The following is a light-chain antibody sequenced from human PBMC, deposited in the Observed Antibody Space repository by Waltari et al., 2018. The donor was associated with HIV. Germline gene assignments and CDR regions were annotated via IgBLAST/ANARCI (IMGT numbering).Light chain of an antibody. Sequence: EVVLTQSPGTLSLSPGERATLSCRASHSVNSSYLAWYQQKPGQAHRLLIYGASSRATGIPDRFSGSGSGTDFTLTISRLEPEDFAVYYCQQYGSLPWTFGQGTKVEIK. CDR2: GAS. J-gene: IGKJ1*01. V-gene: IGKV3-20*01. CDR1: HSVNSSY. CDR3: QQYGSLPWT.